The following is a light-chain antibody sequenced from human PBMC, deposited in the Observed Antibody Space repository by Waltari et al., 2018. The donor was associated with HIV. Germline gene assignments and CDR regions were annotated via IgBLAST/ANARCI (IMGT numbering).Light chain of an antibody. CDR3: QQYNNWPPWT. CDR1: QSVSSN. V-gene: IGKV3-15*01. J-gene: IGKJ1*01. Sequence: PGERATLSCRASQSVSSNLAWYQQKPGQAPRLLIYGASTRATGIPARFSGSGSGTEFTLTISSLQSEDFAVYYCQQYNNWPPWTFGQGTKVEIK. CDR2: GAS.